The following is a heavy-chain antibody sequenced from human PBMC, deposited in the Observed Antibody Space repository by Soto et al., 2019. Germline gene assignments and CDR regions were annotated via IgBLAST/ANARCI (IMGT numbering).Heavy chain of an antibody. Sequence: EVQMLESGGGLVQPGESLRLSCAASGFTFSSYAMSWVRQAPGMGLKWVSTISGSGGSTYYAESVKGRFTISRDNSKNTLYLQMNSLRAEDTAVYYCAKDRAEWGSYDYWGQGILVTVSS. D-gene: IGHD7-27*01. V-gene: IGHV3-23*01. CDR2: ISGSGGST. CDR1: GFTFSSYA. J-gene: IGHJ4*02. CDR3: AKDRAEWGSYDY.